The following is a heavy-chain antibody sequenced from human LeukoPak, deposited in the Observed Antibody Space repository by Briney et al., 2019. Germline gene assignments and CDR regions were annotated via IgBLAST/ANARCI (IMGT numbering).Heavy chain of an antibody. J-gene: IGHJ4*02. CDR1: GFTFSSYA. CDR3: ARDLVGATKGEYYFDY. D-gene: IGHD1-26*01. V-gene: IGHV3-30*04. CDR2: ISYDGSNK. Sequence: GGSLRLSCAASGFTFSSYATHWVRQAPGKGLEWGAVISYDGSNKYYADSVKGRFTISRDNSKNTLYLQMNSLRAEDTAVYYCARDLVGATKGEYYFDYWGQGTLVTVSS.